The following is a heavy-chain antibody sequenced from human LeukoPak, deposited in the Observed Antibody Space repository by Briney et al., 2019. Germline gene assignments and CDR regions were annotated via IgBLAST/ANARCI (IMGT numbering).Heavy chain of an antibody. V-gene: IGHV4-34*01. J-gene: IGHJ5*02. CDR2: INHSGST. CDR1: GGSFSGYY. Sequence: PSETLSLTCAVYGGSFSGYYWSWLRQPPGKGLEWIGEINHSGSTNYNPSLKSRVTISVDTSKNQFSLKLGSVTAADTAVYYCARGPNIVVVVAATRRWFDPWGQGTLVTVSS. D-gene: IGHD2-15*01. CDR3: ARGPNIVVVVAATRRWFDP.